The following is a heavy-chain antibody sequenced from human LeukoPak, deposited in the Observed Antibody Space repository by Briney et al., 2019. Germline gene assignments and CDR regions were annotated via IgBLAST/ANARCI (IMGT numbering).Heavy chain of an antibody. CDR2: ITSGGGFR. J-gene: IGHJ4*02. CDR1: GFPFRDFH. D-gene: IGHD3-10*01. CDR3: ARVRPGSTGSYYRTS. V-gene: IGHV3-11*04. Sequence: GGSLRLSCVGAGFPFRDFHMSWMRQAPGKGLEWVSYITSGGGFRYYADSVKGRFSISRDDSKNSVFLQMNSLRVEDTAVYYCARVRPGSTGSYYRTSWGQGTLVTVSS.